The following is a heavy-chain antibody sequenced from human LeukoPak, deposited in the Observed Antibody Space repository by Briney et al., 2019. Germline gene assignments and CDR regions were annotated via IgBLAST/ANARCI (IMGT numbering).Heavy chain of an antibody. CDR1: GFTFSSYS. CDR2: ISSSSSTI. V-gene: IGHV3-48*01. J-gene: IGHJ3*02. CDR3: ARVSGSYLRGAFDI. Sequence: GGSLRLSCAASGFTFSSYSMNWVRQAPGKGLEWVSYISSSSSTIYYADSVKGRFTISRDNAKNSLYPQMNSLRAEDTAVYYCARVSGSYLRGAFDIWGRGTMVTVSS. D-gene: IGHD1-26*01.